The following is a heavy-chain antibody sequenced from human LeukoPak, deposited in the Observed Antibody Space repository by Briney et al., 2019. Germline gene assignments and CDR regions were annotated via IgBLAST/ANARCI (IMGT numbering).Heavy chain of an antibody. CDR1: GYSLSSGYY. V-gene: IGHV4-38-2*02. Sequence: PSETLSLTCTVSGYSLSSGYYWSWIRQPPGKGLEWIGYIYHSGSTYYNPSLKSRVTISVDRSKNQFSLKLSSVTAADTAVYYCARVGAPTYCSSTSCYGGQFDYWGQGTLVTVSS. D-gene: IGHD2-2*01. J-gene: IGHJ4*02. CDR3: ARVGAPTYCSSTSCYGGQFDY. CDR2: IYHSGST.